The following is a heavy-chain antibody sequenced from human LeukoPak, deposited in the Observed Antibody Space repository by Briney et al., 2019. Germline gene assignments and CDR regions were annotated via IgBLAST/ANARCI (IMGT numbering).Heavy chain of an antibody. CDR2: IYYSGST. CDR1: GASFSSYY. D-gene: IGHD3-9*01. CDR3: ARIYYDTLTGYYTFDY. V-gene: IGHV4-59*01. Sequence: SETLSLTCTVSGASFSSYYWSWIRQPPGKGLEWIGYIYYSGSTNYNPPLKSRVTISVDTSKNQFSLKLSSVTAADTAVYYCARIYYDTLTGYYTFDYWGQGTLVTVSS. J-gene: IGHJ4*02.